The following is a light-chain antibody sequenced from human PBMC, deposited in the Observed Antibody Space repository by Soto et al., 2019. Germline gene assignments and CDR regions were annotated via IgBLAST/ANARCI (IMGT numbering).Light chain of an antibody. CDR3: HQYGSSITWT. J-gene: IGKJ1*01. CDR1: QSVTSNY. CDR2: AAS. V-gene: IGKV3-20*01. Sequence: EVVLTQSPGTVSLSPGERATLSCRASQSVTSNYLAWYQQKPGQAPSLLIYAASSRATGIPDRFSGSGSGTDFTLSIRGLEREDCAVDYCHQYGSSITWTFGQGTKVEIK.